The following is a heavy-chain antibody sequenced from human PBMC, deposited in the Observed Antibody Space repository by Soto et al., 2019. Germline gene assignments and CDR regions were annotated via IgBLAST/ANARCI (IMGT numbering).Heavy chain of an antibody. V-gene: IGHV3-23*01. CDR1: GFTFSSYA. CDR3: AKGEYDFWSSDRYYYGMDV. J-gene: IGHJ6*02. D-gene: IGHD3-3*01. Sequence: EVQLLESGGGLVQPGGSLRLSCAASGFTFSSYAMSWVRQAPGKGLEWVSAISGSGGSTYYADSVKGRFTISRDNSKNTLYLQMNSLRAEDTAVYYCAKGEYDFWSSDRYYYGMDVWGQGTTVTVSS. CDR2: ISGSGGST.